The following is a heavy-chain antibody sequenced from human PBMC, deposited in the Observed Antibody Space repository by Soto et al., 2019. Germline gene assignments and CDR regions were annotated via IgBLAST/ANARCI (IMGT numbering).Heavy chain of an antibody. Sequence: PGGSLRLSCAASGFTFSSYAMSWVRQAPGKGLEWVSAISGSGAATYYADSVKGRFTISRDNSKNTLYLQMNSLRAEDTALYYCAKDGRTVLVPAAIGISLFDPWGQGTLVTVSS. CDR2: ISGSGAAT. CDR1: GFTFSSYA. V-gene: IGHV3-23*01. D-gene: IGHD2-2*01. CDR3: AKDGRTVLVPAAIGISLFDP. J-gene: IGHJ5*02.